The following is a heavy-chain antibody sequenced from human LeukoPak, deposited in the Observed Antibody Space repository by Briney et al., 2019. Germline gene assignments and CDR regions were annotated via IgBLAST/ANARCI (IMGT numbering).Heavy chain of an antibody. V-gene: IGHV4-4*07. D-gene: IGHD6-19*01. Sequence: IGYISAGGSTNYNPSLKSRVTMSVDTSKTQFSLKLSSVTAADTAMYYCARDSPEAVAARAFDFWGQGTLVTVSS. CDR3: ARDSPEAVAARAFDF. J-gene: IGHJ4*02. CDR2: ISAGGST.